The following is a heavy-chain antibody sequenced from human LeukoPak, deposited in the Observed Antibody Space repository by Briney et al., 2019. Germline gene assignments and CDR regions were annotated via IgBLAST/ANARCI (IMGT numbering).Heavy chain of an antibody. V-gene: IGHV3-15*01. D-gene: IGHD6-19*01. J-gene: IGHJ4*02. CDR2: IKSKTDGGTT. CDR3: TTDGSGWYGVDY. CDR1: GFTFSNAW. Sequence: GGSLRLSCVASGFTFSNAWMSWVRQAPGKGLEWVGRIKSKTDGGTTDYAAPVKGRFTISRDDSKNTLYLQMNSLKTEDTAVYYCTTDGSGWYGVDYWGQGTLVTVSS.